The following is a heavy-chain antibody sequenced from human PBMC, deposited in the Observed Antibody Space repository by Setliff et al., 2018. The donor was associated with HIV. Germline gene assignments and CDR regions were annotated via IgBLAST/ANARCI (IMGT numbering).Heavy chain of an antibody. CDR1: GGSISSGIYY. Sequence: TLSLTCTVSGGSISSGIYYWSWIRQPAGKGLEWIGRIYTSGSTNYNPSLKSRVTISVDTSKNQFSLKLSSVTAADTAVYYCARGEYYFDYWGQGTLVTVSS. CDR3: ARGEYYFDY. J-gene: IGHJ4*02. CDR2: IYTSGST. V-gene: IGHV4-61*02.